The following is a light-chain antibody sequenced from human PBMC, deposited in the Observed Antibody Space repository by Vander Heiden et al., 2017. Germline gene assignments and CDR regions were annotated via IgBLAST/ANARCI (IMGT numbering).Light chain of an antibody. CDR1: NIGSKS. CDR3: QVWDSSSDHVV. J-gene: IGLJ2*01. CDR2: DDS. V-gene: IGLV3-21*02. Sequence: HVLTQPPQVSGAPGQTARITCGGNNIGSKSVHWYQQRPGQAPVLVVYDDSGRPSGIPERFSGSNSGNTATLTISRVEAGDEADYYCQVWDSSSDHVVFGGGTKLTVL.